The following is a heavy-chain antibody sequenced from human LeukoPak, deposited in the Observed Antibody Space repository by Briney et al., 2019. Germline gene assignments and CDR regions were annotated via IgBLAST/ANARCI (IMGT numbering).Heavy chain of an antibody. D-gene: IGHD3-16*01. CDR2: IKPDGSAK. CDR1: RLIYSRYR. J-gene: IGHJ4*02. V-gene: IGHV3-7*03. CDR3: ARGGKGDY. Sequence: GGSLRLSCAASRLIYSRYRMSWVRQAPAKGLEGVANIKPDGSAKYYVDSVKGRFTLSRENAKHSFFLQMNSLRAEDTAVYYCARGGKGDYWGQGVMVTVSS.